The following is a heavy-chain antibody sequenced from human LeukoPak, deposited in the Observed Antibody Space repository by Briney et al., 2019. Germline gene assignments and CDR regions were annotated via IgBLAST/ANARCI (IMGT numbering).Heavy chain of an antibody. CDR2: IYYSGST. D-gene: IGHD4-17*01. Sequence: SETLSLTCTVSGGSISSGDYYWSWIRQPPGKGLEWIGYIYYSGSTYYNPSLKSRVTISGDTSNNQFSLKLSSVTATDTAVYYCARGDYGDFGAFDIWGQGTMVTVAS. CDR1: GGSISSGDYY. CDR3: ARGDYGDFGAFDI. V-gene: IGHV4-30-4*01. J-gene: IGHJ3*02.